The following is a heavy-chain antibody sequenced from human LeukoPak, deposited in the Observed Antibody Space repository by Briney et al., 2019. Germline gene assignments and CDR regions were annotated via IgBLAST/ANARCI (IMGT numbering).Heavy chain of an antibody. V-gene: IGHV4-31*03. CDR1: GGSISSGGYY. CDR2: IYYSGST. Sequence: PSQALSLTCTVSGGSISSGGYYWSWIRQHLGKGLEWIGYIYYSGSTYYNPSLKSRVTISVDTSKNQFSLKLSSVTAADTAVYYCARVRGWYFPFDYWGQGTLVTVSS. CDR3: ARVRGWYFPFDY. J-gene: IGHJ4*02. D-gene: IGHD6-19*01.